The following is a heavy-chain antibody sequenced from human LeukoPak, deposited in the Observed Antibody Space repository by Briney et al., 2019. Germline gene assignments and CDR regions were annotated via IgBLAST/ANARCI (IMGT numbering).Heavy chain of an antibody. V-gene: IGHV1-2*02. D-gene: IGHD4-23*01. Sequence: ASVKVSCKASGYTFTGYYMHWVRQAPGQGLEWMGWINPNSGGTNYAQKFQGRVTKTRDTSISTAYMELSRLRSDDTAVYYCARVAGNAGLGAFDIWGQGTMVTVSS. CDR1: GYTFTGYY. CDR2: INPNSGGT. CDR3: ARVAGNAGLGAFDI. J-gene: IGHJ3*02.